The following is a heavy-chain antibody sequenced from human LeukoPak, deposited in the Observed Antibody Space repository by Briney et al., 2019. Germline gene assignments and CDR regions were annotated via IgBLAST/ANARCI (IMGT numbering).Heavy chain of an antibody. D-gene: IGHD5-12*01. CDR3: SRERNSAYDV. V-gene: IGHV6-1*01. J-gene: IGHJ4*02. CDR2: TYYRSKWYN. Sequence: SQTLSLTCALSGDSFSSNSAAWNWLRQSPSRGLEWLGRTYYRSKWYNDYAVSVKSRMTINPDTSKNQFSLHLNSVTPEDTAIYYCSRERNSAYDVWGQGALVTVSS. CDR1: GDSFSSNSAA.